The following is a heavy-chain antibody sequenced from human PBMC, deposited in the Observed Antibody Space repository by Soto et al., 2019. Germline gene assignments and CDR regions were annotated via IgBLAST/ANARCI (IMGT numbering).Heavy chain of an antibody. CDR1: GFTVSSNY. CDR2: IYSGGST. Sequence: EVQLVESGGGLIQPGGSLRLSCAASGFTVSSNYMSWVRQAPGKGLEWVSVIYSGGSTYYADSVKGRFTIARDNSKNTLYIQMNSLRAEDTAVYYCATRIVVVPAAILFDYWGQGTLVTVSS. V-gene: IGHV3-53*01. D-gene: IGHD2-2*02. J-gene: IGHJ4*02. CDR3: ATRIVVVPAAILFDY.